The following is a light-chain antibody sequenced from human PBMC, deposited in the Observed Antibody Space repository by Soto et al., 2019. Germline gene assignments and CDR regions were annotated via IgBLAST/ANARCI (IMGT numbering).Light chain of an antibody. V-gene: IGKV3-11*01. CDR2: DAS. CDR3: QQRSNSAPWT. Sequence: FLWAVGIASRCFLASQSVSSYLAWYQQKPGQAPRLLIYDASNRATGIPARFSGSVSETDFTLTGRSSGPEHFAVYHSQQRSNSAPWTFGQGTKLDIK. CDR1: QSVSSY. J-gene: IGKJ1*01.